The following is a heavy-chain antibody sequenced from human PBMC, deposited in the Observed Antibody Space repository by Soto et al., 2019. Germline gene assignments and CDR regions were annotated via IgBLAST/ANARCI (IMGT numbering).Heavy chain of an antibody. CDR2: THYSGSA. Sequence: SETLSLTCSVSGGSIISTSYHWGWIRQAPGKGLEWIGNTHYSGSAYYNPSLKSRVTLPVDTSKNQFSLNLNSVTAADTAVYFCARRGVGVTKGFDYWGQGTLVTVSS. V-gene: IGHV4-39*01. D-gene: IGHD1-26*01. J-gene: IGHJ4*02. CDR3: ARRGVGVTKGFDY. CDR1: GGSIISTSYH.